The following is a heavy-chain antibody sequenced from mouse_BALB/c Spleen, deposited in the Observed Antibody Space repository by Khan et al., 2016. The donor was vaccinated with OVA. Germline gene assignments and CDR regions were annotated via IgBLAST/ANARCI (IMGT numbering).Heavy chain of an antibody. Sequence: EVLLQQSGAELVKPGASVRLSCTASGFNIKDTYIHWVKQRPEQGLEWIGRIAPANGDTKYDPKFQDKATISSDTSSNTSYLQLRSLTSEDTAVYCCAHPSYDPRFFEVWGAGTTVTVSS. D-gene: IGHD2-3*01. J-gene: IGHJ1*01. V-gene: IGHV14-3*02. CDR3: AHPSYDPRFFEV. CDR2: IAPANGDT. CDR1: GFNIKDTY.